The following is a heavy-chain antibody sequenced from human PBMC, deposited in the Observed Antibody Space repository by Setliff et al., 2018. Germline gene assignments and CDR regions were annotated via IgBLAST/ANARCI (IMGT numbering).Heavy chain of an antibody. Sequence: SETLSLTCTVSGGSISSHYWSWIRQPPGKGLEWIGSIYYSGSTNYNPSLKSRVTISVDTSKNQFSLKLSSLTAADTAVYYCARGGVDTAMVYYFDYWGQGTLVTVSS. J-gene: IGHJ4*02. CDR1: GGSISSHY. CDR2: IYYSGST. D-gene: IGHD5-18*01. CDR3: ARGGVDTAMVYYFDY. V-gene: IGHV4-59*11.